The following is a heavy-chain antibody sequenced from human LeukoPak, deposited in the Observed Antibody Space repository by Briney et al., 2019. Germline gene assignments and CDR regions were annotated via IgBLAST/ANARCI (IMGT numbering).Heavy chain of an antibody. V-gene: IGHV3-21*04. CDR1: GFTFSNYA. Sequence: GGSLRLSCAASGFTFSNYAMTWVRQAPGKGLEWVSVISGSGSNTDYADSVKGRFTISRDNAKNSLYLQMNSLRAEDTAVYYCARVDVAARTWGQGTLVTVSS. D-gene: IGHD6-13*01. CDR2: ISGSGSNT. CDR3: ARVDVAART. J-gene: IGHJ5*02.